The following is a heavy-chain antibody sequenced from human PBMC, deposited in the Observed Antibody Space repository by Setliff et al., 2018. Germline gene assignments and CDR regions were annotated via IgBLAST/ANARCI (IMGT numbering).Heavy chain of an antibody. CDR1: GGSISSGGYY. J-gene: IGHJ4*02. CDR3: ARGERRWLRFSLDY. D-gene: IGHD5-12*01. V-gene: IGHV4-31*02. Sequence: SETLSLTCTVSGGSISSGGYYWSWIRQHPGKGLEWIGYIYYSGSTNYNPSLKSRVTISVDTSKNQFSLKLSSVTAADTAVYYCARGERRWLRFSLDYWGQGTLVTV. CDR2: IYYSGST.